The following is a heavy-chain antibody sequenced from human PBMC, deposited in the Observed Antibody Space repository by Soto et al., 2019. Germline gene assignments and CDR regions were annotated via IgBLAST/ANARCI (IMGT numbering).Heavy chain of an antibody. Sequence: GESLKISCKGSGYSFTSYWISWVRQMPGKGLEWMGRIDPSDSYTNYSPSFQGHVTISADKSISTAYLQWSSLKASDTAMYYCARQVVPAAMYYYYYAMDFCDKGTTVIVSS. CDR3: ARQVVPAAMYYYYYAMDF. CDR1: GYSFTSYW. D-gene: IGHD2-2*01. V-gene: IGHV5-10-1*01. CDR2: IDPSDSYT. J-gene: IGHJ6*04.